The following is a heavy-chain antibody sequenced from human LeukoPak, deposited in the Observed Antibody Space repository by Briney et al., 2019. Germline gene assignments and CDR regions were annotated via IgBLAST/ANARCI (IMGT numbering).Heavy chain of an antibody. D-gene: IGHD5-24*01. J-gene: IGHJ3*02. V-gene: IGHV3-7*01. Sequence: PGGSLRLSCAASGFTFSSYAMHWVRQAPGKGLEWVANIKQDGSEKYYVDSVKGRFTISRDNAKNSLYLQMNSLRAEDTAVYYCARWLHIQDAFDIWGQGTMVTVSS. CDR3: ARWLHIQDAFDI. CDR2: IKQDGSEK. CDR1: GFTFSSYA.